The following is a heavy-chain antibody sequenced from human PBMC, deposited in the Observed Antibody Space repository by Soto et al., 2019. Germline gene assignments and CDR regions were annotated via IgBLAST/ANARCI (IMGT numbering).Heavy chain of an antibody. Sequence: GASVKVSCKTSGYTFTSYALNWVRQAPGQRPEWMGWINTGNGNTKYSQKFQGRVTITRDTSATTAYMELSSLRSEDTAMYYCARDRGYGSGTLSYFDYWGQGTLVTVSS. V-gene: IGHV1-3*04. CDR1: GYTFTSYA. CDR3: ARDRGYGSGTLSYFDY. D-gene: IGHD3-10*01. CDR2: INTGNGNT. J-gene: IGHJ4*02.